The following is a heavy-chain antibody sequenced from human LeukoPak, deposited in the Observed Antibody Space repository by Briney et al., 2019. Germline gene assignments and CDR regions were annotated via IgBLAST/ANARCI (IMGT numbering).Heavy chain of an antibody. CDR3: ARHKLPIDY. Sequence: SETLSLTCTVSGGSISSSSYYWGWIRQPPGKGLEWIGSIYYSGNTYYNPSLKRRVTISVNTSKNQFPLNRTSVLAADTAVYYCARHKLPIDYWGQGTLVTVSS. D-gene: IGHD6-6*01. CDR2: IYYSGNT. CDR1: GGSISSSSYY. J-gene: IGHJ4*02. V-gene: IGHV4-39*01.